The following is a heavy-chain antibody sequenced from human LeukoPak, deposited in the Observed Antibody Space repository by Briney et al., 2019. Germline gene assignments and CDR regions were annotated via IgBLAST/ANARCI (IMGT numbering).Heavy chain of an antibody. V-gene: IGHV1-46*01. D-gene: IGHD2-15*01. Sequence: ASVKVSCKASGYTFTGYYMHWVRQAPGQGLEWMGIINPSGGSTSYAQKFQGRVTMTRDTSTSTVYMELSSLRSEDTAVYYCARELRFVVVVAATRRYFDYWGQGTLVTVSS. CDR2: INPSGGST. CDR1: GYTFTGYY. J-gene: IGHJ4*02. CDR3: ARELRFVVVVAATRRYFDY.